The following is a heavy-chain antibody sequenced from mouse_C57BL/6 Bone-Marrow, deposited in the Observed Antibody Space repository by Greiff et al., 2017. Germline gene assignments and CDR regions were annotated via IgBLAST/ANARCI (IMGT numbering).Heavy chain of an antibody. V-gene: IGHV14-4*01. CDR2: IDPENGDT. Sequence: EVQLQQSGAELVRPGASVKLSCTASGFNIKDDYMHWVKQRPEQGLEWIGWIDPENGDTEYASKFQGKATITADTSSNTAYLHLSSLTSVVTAVYYCTTWAPFAYWGQGTLVTVSA. J-gene: IGHJ3*01. CDR3: TTWAPFAY. CDR1: GFNIKDDY.